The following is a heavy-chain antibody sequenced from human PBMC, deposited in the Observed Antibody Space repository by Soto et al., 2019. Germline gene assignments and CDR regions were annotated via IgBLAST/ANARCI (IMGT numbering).Heavy chain of an antibody. Sequence: GGSLRLSCAASGFTVSSNYMSWVRQAPGKGLEWVSVIYSGGSTYYADSVKGRFTISRDNSKNTLYLQMSSLRAEDTAVYYCARDKGPAAWYIWGQGTMVTVSS. J-gene: IGHJ3*02. CDR2: IYSGGST. CDR1: GFTVSSNY. V-gene: IGHV3-66*01. D-gene: IGHD2-2*01. CDR3: ARDKGPAAWYI.